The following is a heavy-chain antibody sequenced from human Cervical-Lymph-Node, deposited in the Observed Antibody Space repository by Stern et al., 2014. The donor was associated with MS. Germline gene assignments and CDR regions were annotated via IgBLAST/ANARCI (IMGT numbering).Heavy chain of an antibody. CDR1: GFTFSSYG. D-gene: IGHD1-26*01. V-gene: IGHV3-33*01. CDR3: ARREWELLTLDYYGMDV. J-gene: IGHJ6*02. Sequence: VQLVESGGGVVQPGRSLRLSCAASGFTFSSYGMPWVRQAPGKGLEWVADIWNAGRNKYYADSVKGRFTISRDNSKNTLYLQMNSLRAEDTAVYYCARREWELLTLDYYGMDVWGQGTTVTVSS. CDR2: IWNAGRNK.